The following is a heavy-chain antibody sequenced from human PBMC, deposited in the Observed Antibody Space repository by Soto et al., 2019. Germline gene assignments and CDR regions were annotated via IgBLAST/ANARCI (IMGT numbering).Heavy chain of an antibody. D-gene: IGHD3-3*01. CDR2: ISGSGGST. J-gene: IGHJ3*02. Sequence: GGSLRLSCAASGFTFSSDAMSWVRQAPGKGLEWVSAISGSGGSTYYADSVKGRFTISRDNSKNTLYLQMNSLRAEDTAVYYCAKMGYYDFWSGYYKRGSDAFDIWGQGTMVTVSS. CDR3: AKMGYYDFWSGYYKRGSDAFDI. CDR1: GFTFSSDA. V-gene: IGHV3-23*01.